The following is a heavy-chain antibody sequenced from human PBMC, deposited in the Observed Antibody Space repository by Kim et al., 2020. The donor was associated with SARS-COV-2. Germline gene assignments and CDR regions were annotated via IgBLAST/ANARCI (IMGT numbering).Heavy chain of an antibody. J-gene: IGHJ4*02. CDR1: GFPFLTYT. CDR2: ISSTDTYV. CDR3: AVGRDVVILPGFYGLSY. Sequence: GGSLRLSCEGSGFPFLTYTIAWVRQAPGKGLEWVASISSTDTYVYYADPVKGRFTISRDTVSSSVSLQMNSLRAEDTAIYYCAVGRDVVILPGFYGLSYWGQGTLVSVSS. D-gene: IGHD3-9*01. V-gene: IGHV3-21*01.